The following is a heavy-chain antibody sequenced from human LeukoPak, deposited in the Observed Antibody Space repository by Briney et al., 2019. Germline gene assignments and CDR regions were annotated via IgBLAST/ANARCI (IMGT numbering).Heavy chain of an antibody. CDR3: AKGGSYRVQPYFDY. Sequence: GGSLRLXCAASGFTFTSCTMSWVRQAPGKGLEWVSDIRGSGENTYYADSVKGRFTISRDNSKNTLYLQMSSLRAEDTAVYYCAKGGSYRVQPYFDYWGQGALVTVSS. D-gene: IGHD1-1*01. CDR2: IRGSGENT. J-gene: IGHJ4*02. CDR1: GFTFTSCT. V-gene: IGHV3-23*01.